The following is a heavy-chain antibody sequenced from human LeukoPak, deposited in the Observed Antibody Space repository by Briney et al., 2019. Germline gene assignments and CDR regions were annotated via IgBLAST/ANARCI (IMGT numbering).Heavy chain of an antibody. CDR1: GGSISSRDYY. J-gene: IGHJ4*02. D-gene: IGHD1-1*01. CDR3: AREAAGGDWNHRPITY. Sequence: PSETLSLTCTVSGGSISSRDYYWSWIRQPPGKGLEWIGYIYYSGSTYYNPSLKSRVTISVDTSKNQFSLKLSSVTAADTAVYYCAREAAGGDWNHRPITYWGQGTLVTVSS. CDR2: IYYSGST. V-gene: IGHV4-30-4*01.